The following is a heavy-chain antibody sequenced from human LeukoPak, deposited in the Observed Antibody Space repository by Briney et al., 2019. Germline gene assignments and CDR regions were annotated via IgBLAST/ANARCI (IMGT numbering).Heavy chain of an antibody. CDR2: INWNGGST. D-gene: IGHD6-19*01. CDR3: ARDSQLYSSGWYPY. V-gene: IGHV3-20*04. CDR1: GFTFDDYG. J-gene: IGHJ4*02. Sequence: GGSLRLSCAASGFTFDDYGMSWVRQDPGKGLEWVSGINWNGGSTGYADSVKGRFTISRDNAKDSLYLQMNSLRAEDTALYYCARDSQLYSSGWYPYWGQGTLVTVSS.